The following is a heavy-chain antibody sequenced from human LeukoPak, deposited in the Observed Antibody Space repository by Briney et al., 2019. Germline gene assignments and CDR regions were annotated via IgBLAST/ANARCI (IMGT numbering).Heavy chain of an antibody. D-gene: IGHD2-21*02. CDR2: IYHSGST. V-gene: IGHV4-38-2*02. CDR1: GYSISSGYY. CDR3: ARLVVTAIQDYFDY. Sequence: PSETLSLTCTVSGYSISSGYYWGWIRQPPGKGLEWIGSIYHSGSTYYNPSLKSRVTISVDTSKNQFSLKLSSVTAADTAVYYCARLVVTAIQDYFDYWGQGTLVTVSS. J-gene: IGHJ4*02.